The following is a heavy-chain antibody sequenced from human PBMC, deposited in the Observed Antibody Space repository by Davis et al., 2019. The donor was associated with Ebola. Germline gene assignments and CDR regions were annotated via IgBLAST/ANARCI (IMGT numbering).Heavy chain of an antibody. Sequence: MPSETLSLTCAVYGGSFSGYYWSWIRQPPGKGLEWIGEINHSGSTNYNPSLKSRVTISVDTSKNQFSLKLSSVTAADTAVYYCARHVVGQQLGRKHDYWGQGTLVTVSS. CDR3: ARHVVGQQLGRKHDY. CDR1: GGSFSGYY. V-gene: IGHV4-34*01. CDR2: INHSGST. J-gene: IGHJ4*02. D-gene: IGHD6-13*01.